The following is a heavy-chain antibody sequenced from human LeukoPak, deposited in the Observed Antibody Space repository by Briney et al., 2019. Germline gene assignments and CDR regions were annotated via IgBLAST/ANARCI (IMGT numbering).Heavy chain of an antibody. V-gene: IGHV4-31*03. Sequence: PSETLSLTCTVSGGSISSGGYYWSWIRQHPGKGLEWIGYIYYSGSTYYNPSLKSRVTISVDTSKNQFSLKLSSVTAADTAVYYCARAPARGDLNWFDPWGQGTLVTVSS. CDR3: ARAPARGDLNWFDP. CDR1: GGSISSGGYY. J-gene: IGHJ5*02. D-gene: IGHD3-10*01. CDR2: IYYSGST.